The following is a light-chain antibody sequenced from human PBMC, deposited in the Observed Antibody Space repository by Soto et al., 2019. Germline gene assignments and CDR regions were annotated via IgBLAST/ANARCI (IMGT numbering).Light chain of an antibody. V-gene: IGLV1-51*01. Sequence: QSVLTQPPSVSAAPGQKVTISCSGSSSNIRNNYVSWYQQLPGTAPKLLIYDNNKRPSGIPDRFSGSKSGTSATLGITGLQTGDEADYYCGTWDSSLSVYVFGTGTKV. CDR1: SSNIRNNY. CDR2: DNN. J-gene: IGLJ1*01. CDR3: GTWDSSLSVYV.